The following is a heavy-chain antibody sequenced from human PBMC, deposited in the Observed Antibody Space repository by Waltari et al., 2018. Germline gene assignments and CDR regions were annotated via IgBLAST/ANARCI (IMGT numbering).Heavy chain of an antibody. CDR2: RDPENGDT. Sequence: EAQLIQSGAEVKKPGATMRISCKASGYTFIDYYMHWVRQAPGKGLEWVARRDPENGDTEFADNVQGRVTVTADTSTDTVYMELSSLTSDDTAVYYCSNSMSGPRVQWGQGTLITVSS. V-gene: IGHV1-69-2*01. CDR1: GYTFIDYY. D-gene: IGHD3-3*01. CDR3: SNSMSGPRVQ. J-gene: IGHJ4*02.